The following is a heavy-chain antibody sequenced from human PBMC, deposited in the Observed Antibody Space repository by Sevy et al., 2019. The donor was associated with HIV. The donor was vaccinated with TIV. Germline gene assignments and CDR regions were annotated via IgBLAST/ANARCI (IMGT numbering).Heavy chain of an antibody. D-gene: IGHD6-19*01. J-gene: IGHJ6*02. Sequence: ASVKVSCKASGGTFSSYAISWVRQAPGQGLEWMGGIIPIFGTANYAQKFQGRVTITADESTSTAYMELSSLRSEDTAVYYCARDDGIAVAGTEGDYYYGMDVWGQGTTVTVSS. CDR3: ARDDGIAVAGTEGDYYYGMDV. CDR2: IIPIFGTA. V-gene: IGHV1-69*13. CDR1: GGTFSSYA.